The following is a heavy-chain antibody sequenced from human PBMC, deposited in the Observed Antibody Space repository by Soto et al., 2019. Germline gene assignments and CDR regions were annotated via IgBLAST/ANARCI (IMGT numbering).Heavy chain of an antibody. D-gene: IGHD6-19*01. Sequence: GESLKISCAASGFTFSSYAMSWVRQAPGKGLEWVSAISGSGGSTYYADSVKGRFTISRDNSKTTRYLQMNSLRAEDTAVYYCAKDFDGIAVAVSWGQGTLVTVSS. CDR3: AKDFDGIAVAVS. CDR2: ISGSGGST. CDR1: GFTFSSYA. J-gene: IGHJ4*02. V-gene: IGHV3-23*01.